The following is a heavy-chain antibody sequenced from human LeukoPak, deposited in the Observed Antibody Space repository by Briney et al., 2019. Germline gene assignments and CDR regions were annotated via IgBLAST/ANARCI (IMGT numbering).Heavy chain of an antibody. V-gene: IGHV4-34*01. CDR1: GGSFSGYS. D-gene: IGHD3-16*02. Sequence: SETLSLTCAAYGGSFSGYSWSWIRQPPGKGLEWIGEINQSGSTNYNPSLKSRVTISVDTSKNQFSLKLSSVTAADTAVYYCARGTNYVWGSYRLDYWGQGTLVTVSS. CDR2: INQSGST. CDR3: ARGTNYVWGSYRLDY. J-gene: IGHJ4*02.